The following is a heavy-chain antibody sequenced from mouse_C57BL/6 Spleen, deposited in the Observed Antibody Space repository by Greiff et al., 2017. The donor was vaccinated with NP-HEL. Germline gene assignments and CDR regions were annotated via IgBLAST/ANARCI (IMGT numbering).Heavy chain of an antibody. Sequence: VQLKESGPGLVKPSQSLSLTCTVTGYSITSGYGWNWIRQFPGNKLEWMGYISYSGSTNYNTSLKSRISITRDTSKNQFFLQLNSVTTEDTATYYCARTPRIRDWGHGTTLTVSS. CDR1: GYSITSGYG. CDR2: ISYSGST. J-gene: IGHJ2*01. CDR3: ARTPRIRD. V-gene: IGHV3-2*02. D-gene: IGHD2-10*02.